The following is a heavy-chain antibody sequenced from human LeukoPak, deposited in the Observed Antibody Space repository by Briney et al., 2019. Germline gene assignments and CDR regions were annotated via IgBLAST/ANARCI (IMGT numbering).Heavy chain of an antibody. CDR2: IIPIFGTA. V-gene: IGHV1-69*06. CDR3: ARNDYGDYFY. CDR1: GGTFSSYA. Sequence: ASVKVSCKASGGTFSSYAIGWVRQAPGQGLEWMGGIIPIFGTANYAQKFQGRVTITADKSTSTAYMELSSLRSEDTAVYYCARNDYGDYFYWGQGTLVTVSS. J-gene: IGHJ4*02. D-gene: IGHD4-17*01.